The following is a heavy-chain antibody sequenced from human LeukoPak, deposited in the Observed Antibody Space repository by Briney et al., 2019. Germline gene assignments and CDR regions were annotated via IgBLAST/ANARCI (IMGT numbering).Heavy chain of an antibody. CDR1: GFTVNSNY. J-gene: IGHJ4*02. V-gene: IGHV3-66*02. CDR2: FYSGGST. Sequence: GGSLRLSCAASGFTVNSNYMSWVRHAPGKGLEWVSVFYSGGSTYYADSVKGRFTISRDNSKNTLYLQMNSLRAEDTAVYYCARQRDRYYFDYWGQGTLVTVSS. CDR3: ARQRDRYYFDY. D-gene: IGHD1-14*01.